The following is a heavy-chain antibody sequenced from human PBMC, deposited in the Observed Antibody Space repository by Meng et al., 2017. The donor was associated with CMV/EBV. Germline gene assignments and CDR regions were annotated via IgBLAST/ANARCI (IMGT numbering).Heavy chain of an antibody. CDR1: NFSSEA. J-gene: IGHJ4*02. CDR3: ARDGGAQYGDIPYYFDY. CDR2: ISYDGSNK. V-gene: IGHV3-30-3*01. D-gene: IGHD4-17*01. Sequence: NFSSEARHWVRQAPGKGLECVAVISYDGSNKYYADSVKGRFTISRDNSKNTLYLQMNSLRAEDTAMYYCARDGGAQYGDIPYYFDYWGQGTLVTVSS.